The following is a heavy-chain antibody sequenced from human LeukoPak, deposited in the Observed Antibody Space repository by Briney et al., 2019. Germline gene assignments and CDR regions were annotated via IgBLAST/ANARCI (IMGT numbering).Heavy chain of an antibody. D-gene: IGHD1-26*01. CDR1: GFTFSIHW. CDR2: IKQDGSEK. J-gene: IGHJ4*02. CDR3: ARSGSYRYYFDY. Sequence: PGGSLRLSCAASGFTFSIHWMSWVRQAPGKGLEWVANIKQDGSEKYYVDSVKGRFTISRDNAKNSLYLQMNSLRAEDTAVYYCARSGSYRYYFDYWGQGTLVTVSS. V-gene: IGHV3-7*01.